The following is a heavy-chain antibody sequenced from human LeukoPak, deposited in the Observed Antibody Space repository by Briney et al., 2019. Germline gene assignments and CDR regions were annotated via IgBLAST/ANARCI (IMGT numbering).Heavy chain of an antibody. CDR1: GFTFSSYA. D-gene: IGHD3-3*01. CDR2: ISGSGGST. CDR3: AKDGPHYDFWSGDYNWFDP. Sequence: GGSLRLSCAASGFTFSSYAMSWVRQAPGKGLEWVSAISGSGGSTYYADSVKGRFTISRDNSKNTLYLQMNSLRAEDTAVYYCAKDGPHYDFWSGDYNWFDPWGQGTLVTVSS. J-gene: IGHJ5*02. V-gene: IGHV3-23*01.